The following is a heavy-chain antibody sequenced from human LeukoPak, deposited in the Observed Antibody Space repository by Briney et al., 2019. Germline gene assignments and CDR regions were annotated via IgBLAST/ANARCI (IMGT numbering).Heavy chain of an antibody. Sequence: SETLSLTCAVYGGALRGFYWSWIRKPPGKGLKWIGEINHGGSTNYNPSLKSRVTISVDTSKNQFSLKLSSVTAADTAVYYCARGGGDPYYMDVWDNGTTVTVSS. J-gene: IGHJ6*03. V-gene: IGHV4-34*01. CDR3: ARGGGDPYYMDV. CDR2: INHGGST. CDR1: GGALRGFY. D-gene: IGHD2-21*02.